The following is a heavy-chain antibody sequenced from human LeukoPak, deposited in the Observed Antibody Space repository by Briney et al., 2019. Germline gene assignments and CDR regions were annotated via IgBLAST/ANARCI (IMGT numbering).Heavy chain of an antibody. CDR3: ARLGNDYGDYAETYYYYYYMDV. D-gene: IGHD4-17*01. V-gene: IGHV4-39*01. CDR2: IYYSGST. Sequence: SETLSLTCTVSGGSISSNSYYWGWIRQPPGKGLEWIGSIYYSGSTYYNPSLKSRVTVSVDTSKNQFSLKLSSVTAADTAVYYCARLGNDYGDYAETYYYYYYMDVWGKGTTVTISS. J-gene: IGHJ6*03. CDR1: GGSISSNSYY.